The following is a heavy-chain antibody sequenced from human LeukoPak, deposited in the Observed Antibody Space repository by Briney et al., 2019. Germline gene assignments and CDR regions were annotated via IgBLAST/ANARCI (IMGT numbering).Heavy chain of an antibody. V-gene: IGHV3-30*18. Sequence: GGSLRLSCAASGFTFSSYGMHWVRQAPGKGLEWVAVISYDGSNKYYADSVKGRFTISGDNSKNTLYLQMNSLRAEDTAVYYCAKEREGGLDYWGQGTLVTVSS. CDR1: GFTFSSYG. J-gene: IGHJ4*02. D-gene: IGHD1-26*01. CDR2: ISYDGSNK. CDR3: AKEREGGLDY.